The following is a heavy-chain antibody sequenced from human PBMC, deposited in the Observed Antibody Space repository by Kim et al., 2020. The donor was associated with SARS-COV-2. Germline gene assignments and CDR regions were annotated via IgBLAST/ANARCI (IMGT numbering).Heavy chain of an antibody. J-gene: IGHJ5*02. CDR2: IYYSGRT. Sequence: SETLSLTCTVSGGSISSSSYYWGSTRQPPGKGLEWIGIIYYSGRTYYNPSLKSRVTISVDTSKNQFSLKLSSVTAADTAVYYCASLRRGAVAGIIGTSNNGFDPWGQGPLVTVSS. D-gene: IGHD6-19*01. CDR1: GGSISSSSYY. CDR3: ASLRRGAVAGIIGTSNNGFDP. V-gene: IGHV4-39*01.